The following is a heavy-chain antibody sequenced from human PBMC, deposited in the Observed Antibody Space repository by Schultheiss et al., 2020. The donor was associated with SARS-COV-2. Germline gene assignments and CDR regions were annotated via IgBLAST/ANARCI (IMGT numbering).Heavy chain of an antibody. CDR2: ISYDGSNK. D-gene: IGHD3-16*01. CDR3: TREEGGGMDV. Sequence: GGSLRLSCAASGFTFSSYAMHWVRQAPGKGLEWVAVISYDGSNKYYADSVKGRFTISRDNAKNSLYLQMNSLKTEDTAVYYCTREEGGGMDVWGQGTTVTVSS. V-gene: IGHV3-30*04. J-gene: IGHJ6*02. CDR1: GFTFSSYA.